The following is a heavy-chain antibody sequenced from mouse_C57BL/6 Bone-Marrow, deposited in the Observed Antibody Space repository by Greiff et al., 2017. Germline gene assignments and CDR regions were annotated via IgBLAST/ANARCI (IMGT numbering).Heavy chain of an antibody. J-gene: IGHJ4*01. D-gene: IGHD4-1*01. Sequence: VKLQESGAELVRPGTSVKMSCKASGYTFTNYWIGWAKQRPGHGLEWIGDIYPGGGYTNYNEKFKGKATLTADKSSSTAYMQFSSLTSEDSAIYYCARLGTGTYAMDYWGQGTSVTVSS. V-gene: IGHV1-63*01. CDR3: ARLGTGTYAMDY. CDR2: IYPGGGYT. CDR1: GYTFTNYW.